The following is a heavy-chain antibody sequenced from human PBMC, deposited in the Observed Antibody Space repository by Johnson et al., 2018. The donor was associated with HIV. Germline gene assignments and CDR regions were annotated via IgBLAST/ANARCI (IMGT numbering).Heavy chain of an antibody. V-gene: IGHV3-20*04. Sequence: MLLVESGGGVVRPGGSLRLSCAASGFTFDDYGMSWVRQAPGKGLEWVSGINWNGGSTGCADSVKGRFTISRENAKNSLYLHMNSLRAEDTALYYCARGRIAARPHAFDIWGQGTMVTVSS. D-gene: IGHD6-6*01. CDR3: ARGRIAARPHAFDI. CDR2: INWNGGST. J-gene: IGHJ3*02. CDR1: GFTFDDYG.